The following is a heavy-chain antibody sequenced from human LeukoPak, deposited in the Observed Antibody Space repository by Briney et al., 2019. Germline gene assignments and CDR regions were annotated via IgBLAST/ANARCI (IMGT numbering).Heavy chain of an antibody. CDR1: GGSISSYY. CDR3: ARVSLWFGAYAFDI. CDR2: IYYSGST. D-gene: IGHD3-10*01. J-gene: IGHJ3*02. Sequence: PSETLSLTCTVSGGSISSYYWSWIRQPPGKGLEWIGYIYYSGSTNYNPSLKSRVTISVDTSKNHFSRQLSSVTAADTAVYYCARVSLWFGAYAFDIWGQGTMLTVSS. V-gene: IGHV4-59*01.